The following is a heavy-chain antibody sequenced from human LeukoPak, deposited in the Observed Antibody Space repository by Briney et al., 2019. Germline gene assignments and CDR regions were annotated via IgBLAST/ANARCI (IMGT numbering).Heavy chain of an antibody. Sequence: GGSLRLSCAASGFTFSDYYMSWIRQAPGKGLEWVSYISSSGSTIYYADSVKGRFTISRDNAKNSLYLQTNSLRAEDTAVYYCAREAGYDSSGYNFDYWGQGTLVTVSS. CDR2: ISSSGSTI. CDR1: GFTFSDYY. V-gene: IGHV3-11*01. CDR3: AREAGYDSSGYNFDY. D-gene: IGHD3-22*01. J-gene: IGHJ4*02.